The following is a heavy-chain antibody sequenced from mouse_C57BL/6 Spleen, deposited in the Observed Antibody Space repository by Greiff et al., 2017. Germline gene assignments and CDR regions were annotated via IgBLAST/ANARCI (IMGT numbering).Heavy chain of an antibody. CDR2: IDPSDSYT. Sequence: VQLQQPGAELVMPGASVKLSCKASGYTFTSYWMHWVKQRPGQGLEWIGEIDPSDSYTNYNQKFKGKSTLTVDKSSSTAYMQLSSLTSEDSAVYYWARLDTTAGYAMDYWGQGTSVTVSS. J-gene: IGHJ4*01. CDR1: GYTFTSYW. CDR3: ARLDTTAGYAMDY. V-gene: IGHV1-69*01. D-gene: IGHD1-2*01.